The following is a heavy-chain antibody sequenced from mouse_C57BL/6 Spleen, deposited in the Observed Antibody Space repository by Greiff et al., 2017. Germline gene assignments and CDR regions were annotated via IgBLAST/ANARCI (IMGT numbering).Heavy chain of an antibody. J-gene: IGHJ2*01. CDR2: INPYNGDT. CDR3: AGDYCGNSYHYFDY. V-gene: IGHV1-20*01. Sequence: VQLQQSGPELVKPGASVKISCKASGYSFTGYFMNWVMQSHGKSLEWIGRINPYNGDTFYNQKFKGKATLTVDKSSSTAHMELRSLTSEDSAVYYCAGDYCGNSYHYFDYGGQGTTLTVSS. D-gene: IGHD1-1*01. CDR1: GYSFTGYF.